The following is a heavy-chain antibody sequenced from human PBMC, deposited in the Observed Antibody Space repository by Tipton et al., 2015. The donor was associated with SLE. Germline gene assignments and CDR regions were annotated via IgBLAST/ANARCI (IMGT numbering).Heavy chain of an antibody. CDR2: INPNSGGT. V-gene: IGHV1-2*02. Sequence: QVQLVQSGPEVKKPGASVKVSCKASGYTFTGYYMHWVRQAPGQGLEWMGWINPNSGGTNYAQKFQGRVTMTRDTSISTAYMELSRLRSDDTAVYYCARDRFRRDYGDYWYYFDYWGQGTLVTVSS. CDR1: GYTFTGYY. J-gene: IGHJ4*02. CDR3: ARDRFRRDYGDYWYYFDY. D-gene: IGHD4-17*01.